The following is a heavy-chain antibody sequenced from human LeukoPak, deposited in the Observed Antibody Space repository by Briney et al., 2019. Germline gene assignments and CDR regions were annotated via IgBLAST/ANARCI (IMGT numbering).Heavy chain of an antibody. CDR2: INPSGGST. CDR3: ARDPHDYGKTSHWYFDL. J-gene: IGHJ2*01. CDR1: GYTFTSYY. Sequence: GASVKVSCKASGYTFTSYYMHWVRQARGQGLEGRGIINPSGGSTSYAQKFQDRVTMTRDTSTSTVYMELSSLRSEDTAVYYCARDPHDYGKTSHWYFDLWGRGTLVTVSS. V-gene: IGHV1-46*01. D-gene: IGHD4-17*01.